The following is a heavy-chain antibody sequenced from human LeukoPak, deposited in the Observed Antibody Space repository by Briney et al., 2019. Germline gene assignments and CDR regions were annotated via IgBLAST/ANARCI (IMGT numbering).Heavy chain of an antibody. D-gene: IGHD6-6*01. CDR2: ISSGTGSYI. Sequence: GGSLRLSCVASGFSFSSYSMNWVRQAPGKGVEWVSTISSGTGSYIYYADSVRGRFTISRDNAKNSLYLQMNSLRAEDTAVYYCARCSGVFGSSGYWGQGTLVTVSS. CDR3: ARCSGVFGSSGY. V-gene: IGHV3-21*01. CDR1: GFSFSSYS. J-gene: IGHJ4*02.